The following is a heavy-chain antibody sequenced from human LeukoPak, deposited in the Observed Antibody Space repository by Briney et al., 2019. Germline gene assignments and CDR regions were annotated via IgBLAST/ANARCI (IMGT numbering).Heavy chain of an antibody. CDR2: IGNDGSNK. Sequence: GGSLRLSCAASGFTFSTFGMHWVRQAPGKGLEWLAFIGNDGSNKYYVDSVKGRFTISRDNSKNTLYLQMNSLRAEDTAVYYCAKGGVLRYFDWLLYIYWGQGTLVTVSS. CDR1: GFTFSTFG. V-gene: IGHV3-30*02. CDR3: AKGGVLRYFDWLLYIY. D-gene: IGHD3-9*01. J-gene: IGHJ4*02.